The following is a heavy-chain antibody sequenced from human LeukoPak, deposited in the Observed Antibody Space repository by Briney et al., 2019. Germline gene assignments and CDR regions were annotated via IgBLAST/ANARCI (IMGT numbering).Heavy chain of an antibody. J-gene: IGHJ4*02. Sequence: SETLSLTCAVSGSSISSGYYWGWIRQPPGKGLEWIGSFYHSGNTYYNPSLKSRVTISVDTSKNQFSLKVSSVTAADTAVYYCARPRSGYIFDYWGQGALVTVSS. V-gene: IGHV4-38-2*01. D-gene: IGHD5-12*01. CDR1: GSSISSGYY. CDR2: FYHSGNT. CDR3: ARPRSGYIFDY.